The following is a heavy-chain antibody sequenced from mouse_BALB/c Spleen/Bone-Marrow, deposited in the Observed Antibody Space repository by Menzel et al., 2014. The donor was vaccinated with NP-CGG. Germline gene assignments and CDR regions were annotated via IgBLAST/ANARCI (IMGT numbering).Heavy chain of an antibody. Sequence: EVKLQESGAELVKPGASVKLSCSASGFNIKDTYIHWVKQRPEQGLEWIGRIDPANGNTKYDPKFQGKATVTADTSANTGYLQLSSLTSEDTAVYYCADLGDYLGQGTTLTVSS. V-gene: IGHV14-3*02. CDR2: IDPANGNT. J-gene: IGHJ2*01. D-gene: IGHD4-1*01. CDR3: ADLGDY. CDR1: GFNIKDTY.